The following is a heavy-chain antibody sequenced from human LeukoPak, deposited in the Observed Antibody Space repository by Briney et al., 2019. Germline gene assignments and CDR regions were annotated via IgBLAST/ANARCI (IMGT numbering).Heavy chain of an antibody. V-gene: IGHV1-18*01. CDR1: GYTFTSYG. CDR2: ISAYNGNT. D-gene: IGHD3-10*01. J-gene: IGHJ6*02. CDR3: ARDPLWFGELLPPYYYGMDV. Sequence: ASVKVSCKASGYTFTSYGISWVRQAPGQGLEWMGWISAYNGNTNYAQKLQGRVTMTTDTSTSTAYMELRSLRSDDTAVYYCARDPLWFGELLPPYYYGMDVWGQGTTVTVSS.